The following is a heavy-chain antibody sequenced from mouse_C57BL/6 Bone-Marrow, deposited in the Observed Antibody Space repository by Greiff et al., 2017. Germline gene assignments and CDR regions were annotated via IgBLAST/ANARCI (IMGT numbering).Heavy chain of an antibody. J-gene: IGHJ2*01. CDR1: GYTFTSYW. Sequence: QVQLQQPGAELVKPGASVTLSCKASGYTFTSYWMHWVKQRPGQGLEWIGMIHPNSGSTNYTEKFKSKATLTVDKSSSTAYMQLSSLTSEDTAVYYCARWADGSSWDYGGQGTTLTVSS. V-gene: IGHV1-64*01. CDR3: ARWADGSSWDY. CDR2: IHPNSGST. D-gene: IGHD1-1*01.